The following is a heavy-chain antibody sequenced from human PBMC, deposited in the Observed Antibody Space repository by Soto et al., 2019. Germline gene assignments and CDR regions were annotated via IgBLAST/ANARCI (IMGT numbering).Heavy chain of an antibody. CDR3: ARSNAGPTSYYYGMDV. V-gene: IGHV5-51*01. CDR2: IYPGDSVT. J-gene: IGHJ6*02. CDR1: GYIFSSYW. D-gene: IGHD3-16*01. Sequence: PGESLKISCQGSGYIFSSYWIGWVRQMPGKGLKWMGIIYPGDSVTKYSPSFQGQVTISADKSISTAYLQWSSLKASDTAMYYCARSNAGPTSYYYGMDVWGQGPTVTVSS.